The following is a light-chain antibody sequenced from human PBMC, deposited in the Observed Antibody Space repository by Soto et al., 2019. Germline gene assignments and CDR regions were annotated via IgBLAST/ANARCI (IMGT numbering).Light chain of an antibody. CDR2: GAS. Sequence: EIVMTQSPATLSLSPGEGVTLSWRASQSVSGKLAWYQQRPGQAPRLLIYGASTRATGIPARFSGIGSGTEFTLTISSLQPEDFAVYYCQQYNNWPPITFGQGTRLEIK. J-gene: IGKJ5*01. CDR1: QSVSGK. V-gene: IGKV3-15*01. CDR3: QQYNNWPPIT.